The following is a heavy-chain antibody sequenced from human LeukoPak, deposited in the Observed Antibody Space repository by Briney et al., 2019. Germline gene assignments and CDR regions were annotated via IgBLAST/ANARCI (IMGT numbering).Heavy chain of an antibody. J-gene: IGHJ3*02. V-gene: IGHV4-61*02. CDR2: IYTSGST. D-gene: IGHD3-22*01. CDR1: GGSISSSSYY. Sequence: PSETLSLTCTVSGGSISSSSYYWSWIRQPAGKGLEWIGRIYTSGSTNYNPSLKSRVTISKDTSKNQFSLKLSSVTAADAAVYYCARDYYDSRGQRHNAFDIWGQGTMVTVSS. CDR3: ARDYYDSRGQRHNAFDI.